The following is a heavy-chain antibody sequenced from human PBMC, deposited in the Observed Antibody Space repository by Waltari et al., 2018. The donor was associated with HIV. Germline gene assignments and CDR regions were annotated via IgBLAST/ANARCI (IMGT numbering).Heavy chain of an antibody. CDR2: IRSIGDTT. J-gene: IGHJ4*02. V-gene: IGHV3-23*01. D-gene: IGHD1-26*01. CDR1: GFILSNYA. Sequence: EVKLLESGGGLVQPGGSLRFSCATSGFILSNYAMTWVRQAPGKGLEWVSTIRSIGDTTYYADSVKGRFTTTRANSKDTLYLQMNSLRAEDTAVYYCAKDSMGAIDVEDYFDFWGQGTLVTVSS. CDR3: AKDSMGAIDVEDYFDF.